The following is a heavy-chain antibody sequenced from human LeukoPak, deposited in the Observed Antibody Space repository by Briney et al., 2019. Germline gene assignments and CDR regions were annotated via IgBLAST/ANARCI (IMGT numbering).Heavy chain of an antibody. J-gene: IGHJ5*02. CDR1: GGSISSSSYY. CDR3: ARGYNRVGGEFDP. CDR2: IYYSGST. D-gene: IGHD3-16*01. Sequence: SETLSLTCTVSGGSISSSSYYWGWIRQPPGKGLEWIGSIYYSGSTYYNPSLKSRVTISVDTSKNQFSLKLSSVTAADTAVYYCARGYNRVGGEFDPWGQGTLVTVSS. V-gene: IGHV4-39*07.